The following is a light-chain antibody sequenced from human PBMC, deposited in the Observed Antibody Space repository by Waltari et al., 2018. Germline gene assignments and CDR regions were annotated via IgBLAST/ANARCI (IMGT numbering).Light chain of an antibody. CDR2: KAS. J-gene: IGKJ1*01. CDR3: QQYNSRSPWT. V-gene: IGKV1-5*03. Sequence: DIQMTQSPSTLSAFVGDRVTITCRASQSVSTWLAWFQQKPGKAPKLVVDKASTLESGVPSRFSGRGPGTEFTLTISSLQPDDFATYYCQQYNSRSPWTFGQGTKVEIK. CDR1: QSVSTW.